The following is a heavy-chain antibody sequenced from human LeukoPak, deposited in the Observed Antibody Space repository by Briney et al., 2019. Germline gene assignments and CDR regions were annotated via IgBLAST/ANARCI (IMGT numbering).Heavy chain of an antibody. CDR1: GASLSSYY. J-gene: IGHJ4*02. CDR2: ISYSGST. V-gene: IGHV4-59*01. Sequence: SETLSPTCTVSGASLSSYYCSWIRQSPGKGLEWIGLISYSGSTKYNSSLESRVTISADTSKSQCSLKLSSVTAADTAVYYCVRGAGWLPDYWGQGTLVTVSS. CDR3: VRGAGWLPDY. D-gene: IGHD5-24*01.